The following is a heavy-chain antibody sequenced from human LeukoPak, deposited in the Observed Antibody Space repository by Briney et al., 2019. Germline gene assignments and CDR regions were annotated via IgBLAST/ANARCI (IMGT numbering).Heavy chain of an antibody. CDR3: ASSPYYYGSGSRHNPLDP. Sequence: PSETLSLTCTVSGGSISSYYWSWIRQPPGKGLEWIGYIYYSGSTNYNPSLKSRVTISVDTSKNQFSLKLSSVTAADTAVYYCASSPYYYGSGSRHNPLDPWGQGTLVTVSS. CDR1: GGSISSYY. D-gene: IGHD3-10*01. J-gene: IGHJ5*02. CDR2: IYYSGST. V-gene: IGHV4-59*08.